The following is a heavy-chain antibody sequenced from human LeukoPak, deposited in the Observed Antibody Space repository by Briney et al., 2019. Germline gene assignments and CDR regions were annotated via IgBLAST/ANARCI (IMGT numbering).Heavy chain of an antibody. CDR3: AKVATWTYFDS. CDR1: GFTISSSA. D-gene: IGHD3/OR15-3a*01. Sequence: GGSLRLSCAASGFTISSSAMTWVRQAPGKGLGWVSAIDGGGETTYYADSVKGRFTISRDNSKNTLYLQLTSLRVDDTAVYYCAKVATWTYFDSWGQGTLVTVSS. J-gene: IGHJ4*02. CDR2: IDGGGETT. V-gene: IGHV3-23*01.